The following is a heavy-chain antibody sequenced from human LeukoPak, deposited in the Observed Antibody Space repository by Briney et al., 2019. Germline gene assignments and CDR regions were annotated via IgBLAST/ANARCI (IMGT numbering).Heavy chain of an antibody. CDR2: INPNSGGS. CDR3: AITTLVRGVIDY. V-gene: IGHV1-2*02. J-gene: IGHJ4*02. CDR1: GYTFTRYY. Sequence: ASVKVSCKASGYTFTRYYMHWVRQAPGEGLEWMGWINPNSGGSNYAQKFQCRVTMTRDTSISTAYMEPSRLRSDDTAVYYCAITTLVRGVIDYWGQGTLVTVSS. D-gene: IGHD3-10*01.